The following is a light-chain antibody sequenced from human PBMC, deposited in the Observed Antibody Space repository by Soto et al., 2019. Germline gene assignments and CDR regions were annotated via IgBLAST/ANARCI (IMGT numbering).Light chain of an antibody. Sequence: QSVLTQPASVSGSPGQSITISCTGTNSDVGSYNLVSWYQQDPGKAPKVIIYEVSERPSGVSDRFSGSKSGNTASLMISGLQAEDEADYYCCSYAGSSTQSYVFGSRTKVTVL. V-gene: IGLV2-23*02. CDR1: NSDVGSYNL. CDR3: CSYAGSSTQSYV. CDR2: EVS. J-gene: IGLJ1*01.